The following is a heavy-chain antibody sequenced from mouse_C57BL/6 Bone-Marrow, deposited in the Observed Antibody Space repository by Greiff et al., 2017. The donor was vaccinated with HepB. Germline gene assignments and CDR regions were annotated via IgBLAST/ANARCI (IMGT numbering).Heavy chain of an antibody. CDR1: GFTFSSYA. CDR3: ALYSNYEGFAY. V-gene: IGHV5-4*01. D-gene: IGHD2-5*01. Sequence: DVQLVESGGGLVKPGGSLKLSCAASGFTFSSYAMSWVRQTPEKRLEWVATISDGGSYTYYPDNVKGRFTISRDNAKNNLYLQMSHLKSEDTAMYYCALYSNYEGFAYWGQGTLVTVSA. J-gene: IGHJ3*01. CDR2: ISDGGSYT.